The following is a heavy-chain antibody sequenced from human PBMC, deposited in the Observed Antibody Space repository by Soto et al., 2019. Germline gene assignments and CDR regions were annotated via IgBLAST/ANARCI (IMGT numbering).Heavy chain of an antibody. D-gene: IGHD6-19*01. J-gene: IGHJ4*02. CDR3: ARHGAAIWLGY. CDR2: IDPSDSYI. V-gene: IGHV5-10-1*01. CDR1: GYTFSGHW. Sequence: GESLKISCKTSGYTFSGHWISWVRQVPGKGLQWMANIDPSDSYINYNPAFRGHVTFSVDKSSSTAYLHWRSLGPSDTAIYYCARHGAAIWLGYWGRGTLVTVSS.